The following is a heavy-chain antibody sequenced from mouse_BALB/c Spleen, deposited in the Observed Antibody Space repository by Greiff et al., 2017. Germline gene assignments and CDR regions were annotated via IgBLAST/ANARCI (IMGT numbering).Heavy chain of an antibody. CDR2: IYPSDSYT. CDR1: GYTFTSYW. D-gene: IGHD2-4*01. V-gene: IGHV1-69*02. CDR3: TRYDYSYAMDY. Sequence: QVQLQQPGAELVRPGASVKLSCKASGYTFTSYWINWVKQRPGQGLEWIGNIYPSDSYTNYNQKFKDKATLTVDKSSSTAYMQLSSPTSEDSAVYYCTRYDYSYAMDYWGQGTSVTVSS. J-gene: IGHJ4*01.